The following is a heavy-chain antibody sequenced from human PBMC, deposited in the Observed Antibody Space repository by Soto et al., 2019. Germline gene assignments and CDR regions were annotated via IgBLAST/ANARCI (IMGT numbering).Heavy chain of an antibody. Sequence: GGSLRLSCAASEFTFSTYAMSWVRQAPGKGLEWVSAIIGSVTTYADSVKGRFTISRDNAKNTLYLQMNTLRAEDTAVYYCARDLGGSHDYWGRGTLVTVSS. J-gene: IGHJ4*02. CDR3: ARDLGGSHDY. D-gene: IGHD3-16*01. CDR1: EFTFSTYA. V-gene: IGHV3-23*01. CDR2: IIGSVT.